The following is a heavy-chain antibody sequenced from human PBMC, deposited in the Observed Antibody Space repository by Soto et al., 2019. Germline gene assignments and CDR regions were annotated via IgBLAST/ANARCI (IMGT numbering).Heavy chain of an antibody. D-gene: IGHD2-21*01. CDR3: AKFYSGVVLFVP. V-gene: IGHV3-23*01. CDR2: ISGSGGST. Sequence: HPGGSLRLSCAASGFTFSSYAMSWVRQAPGKGLEWVSAISGSGGSTYYEDSVKGRFAISRDNSKNTLFLQMSSLRAEDTAVYYCAKFYSGVVLFVPWGEGTLVTASS. J-gene: IGHJ5*02. CDR1: GFTFSSYA.